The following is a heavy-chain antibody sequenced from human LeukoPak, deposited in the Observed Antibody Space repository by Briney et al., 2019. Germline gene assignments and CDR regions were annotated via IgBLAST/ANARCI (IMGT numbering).Heavy chain of an antibody. D-gene: IGHD4-11*01. V-gene: IGHV6-1*01. CDR2: TYYTSKWSN. CDR1: GDSVSSNSAS. J-gene: IGHJ5*02. Sequence: SQTLSLTCAISGDSVSSNSASWNWFRQPPSRGFEWLGRTYYTSKWSNDYAPSVRSRITIKPDTSRNQFSLQLNSVTPEDTAVYYCARDRDSDYEWGPFDPWGQGTLATVSS. CDR3: ARDRDSDYEWGPFDP.